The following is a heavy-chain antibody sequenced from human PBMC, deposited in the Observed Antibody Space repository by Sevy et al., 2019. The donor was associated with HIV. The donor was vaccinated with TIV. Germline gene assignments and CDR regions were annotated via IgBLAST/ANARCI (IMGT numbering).Heavy chain of an antibody. D-gene: IGHD6-19*01. CDR2: IKQDGSEK. V-gene: IGHV3-7*01. Sequence: GGSLRLSCAASGFTFSSYWMSWVRQAPGKGLEWVAKIKQDGSEKYYVDSVKGRFTISRDNAKNSLYLQMNSLRAEDTAVYYCARVPGYSSGWYDYWGRGTLVTVSS. CDR3: ARVPGYSSGWYDY. J-gene: IGHJ4*02. CDR1: GFTFSSYW.